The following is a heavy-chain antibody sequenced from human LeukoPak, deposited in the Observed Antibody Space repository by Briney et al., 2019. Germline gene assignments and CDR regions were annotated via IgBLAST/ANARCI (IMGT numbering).Heavy chain of an antibody. CDR3: ARGSRYCSSTSCYRRWFDP. V-gene: IGHV1-2*02. Sequence: ASVKVSCNASGYTFTGYYMHGARQAPGQGLEWMGWINPNSGGTNYAQKFQGRVTMTRDTSISTAYMELSRLRSDDTAVYYCARGSRYCSSTSCYRRWFDPWGQGTLVTVSS. D-gene: IGHD2-2*01. J-gene: IGHJ5*02. CDR1: GYTFTGYY. CDR2: INPNSGGT.